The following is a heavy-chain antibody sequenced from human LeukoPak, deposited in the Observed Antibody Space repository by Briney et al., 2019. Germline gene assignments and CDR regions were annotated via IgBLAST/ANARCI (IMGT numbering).Heavy chain of an antibody. CDR3: ARDRSWAFDI. Sequence: PSETLSLTCTVSGGSISSYYWSWIRQPPGKGPEWIGYIYYSGSTNYNPSLKSRVTISVDTSKNQFSLKLSSVTAADTAVYYCARDRSWAFDIWGQGTMVTVSS. CDR2: IYYSGST. V-gene: IGHV4-59*01. J-gene: IGHJ3*02. CDR1: GGSISSYY.